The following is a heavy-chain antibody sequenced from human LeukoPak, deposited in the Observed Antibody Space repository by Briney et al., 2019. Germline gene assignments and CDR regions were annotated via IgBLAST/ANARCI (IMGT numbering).Heavy chain of an antibody. CDR2: ISYRGLL. D-gene: IGHD3-22*01. CDR1: SGSISSSGYF. CDR3: ATATNHYDSRGFDR. J-gene: IGHJ4*02. Sequence: SETLSLTCTVSSGSISSSGYFWGWIRLPPGKGLVWIGTISYRGLLYYIPSRKSRVTISVDTSRNQFSLSLTSVTAADTGVYYCATATNHYDSRGFDRWGLGTLVSVSS. V-gene: IGHV4-39*01.